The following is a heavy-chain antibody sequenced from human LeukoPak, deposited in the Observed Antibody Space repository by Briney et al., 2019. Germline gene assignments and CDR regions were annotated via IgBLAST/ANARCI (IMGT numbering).Heavy chain of an antibody. Sequence: GESLKISCKGSGYSFTSYCIGCVRQMPGKGLEWMGIIYPADSDTRYSPSFQGQVPISADKSISTAYLQWSSLKASDTAMYYCARYWEGNWFDPWGQGTLVTVSS. CDR1: GYSFTSYC. CDR2: IYPADSDT. V-gene: IGHV5-51*01. D-gene: IGHD1-26*01. CDR3: ARYWEGNWFDP. J-gene: IGHJ5*02.